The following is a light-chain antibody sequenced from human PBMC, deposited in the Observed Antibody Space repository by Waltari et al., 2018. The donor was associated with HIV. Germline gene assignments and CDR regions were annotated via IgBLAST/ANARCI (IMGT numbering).Light chain of an antibody. J-gene: IGLJ2*01. CDR1: SSDVGSYSL. CDR2: EGN. V-gene: IGLV2-23*01. Sequence: QSALTQPASVSGSPGQSITISCTGTSSDVGSYSLVSWYQHHPGKAPKPRIYEGNKRPSGVSNRFSGSKSGNTASLTISGLQAEDEADYYCSSYTSFSTVLFGGGTKLTVL. CDR3: SSYTSFSTVL.